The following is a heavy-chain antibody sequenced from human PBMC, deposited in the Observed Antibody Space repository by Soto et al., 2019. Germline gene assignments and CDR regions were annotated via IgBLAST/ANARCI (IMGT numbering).Heavy chain of an antibody. V-gene: IGHV6-1*01. CDR1: GDSVSSNSAA. D-gene: IGHD6-13*01. J-gene: IGHJ6*02. CDR2: TYYRSKWYN. Sequence: SQTLSLTCAISGDSVSSNSAAWNWIRQSPSRGLEWLGRTYYRSKWYNDYAVSVKSRITINPDTSKNQFSLQLNSVTPEDTAVYYCARDSAAAGTYYYYGMDVWGQGTTVTVSS. CDR3: ARDSAAAGTYYYYGMDV.